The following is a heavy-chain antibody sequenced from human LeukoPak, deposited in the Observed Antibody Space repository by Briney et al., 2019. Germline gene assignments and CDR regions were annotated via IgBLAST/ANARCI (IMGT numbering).Heavy chain of an antibody. J-gene: IGHJ6*03. V-gene: IGHV1-46*01. D-gene: IGHD2/OR15-2a*01. CDR1: GYTFSNYY. Sequence: ASVKVSCKASGYTFSNYYIHWVRQAPGQGLEWMGIINPSGGSTTYAQKFQGRVTMTRDTSTSTVYMELSSLRSEDTALYFCARAEILVTLHMDVWGKGTTVTVSS. CDR3: ARAEILVTLHMDV. CDR2: INPSGGST.